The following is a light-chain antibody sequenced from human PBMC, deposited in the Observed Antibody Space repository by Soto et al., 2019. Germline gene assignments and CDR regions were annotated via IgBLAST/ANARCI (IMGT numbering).Light chain of an antibody. CDR2: DAS. CDR3: QQYNSYSWT. Sequence: DIQMPQSPSTLSASVGARVTITCRASQSISSWLAWYQQKPGKAPKLLIYDASSLESGVPSRFSGSGSGTEFTLTISSLQPDEFATYYCQQYNSYSWTFGQNTNVEIK. CDR1: QSISSW. V-gene: IGKV1-5*01. J-gene: IGKJ1*01.